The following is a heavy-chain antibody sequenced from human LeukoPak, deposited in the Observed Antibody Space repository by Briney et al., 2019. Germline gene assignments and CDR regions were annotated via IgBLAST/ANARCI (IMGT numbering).Heavy chain of an antibody. D-gene: IGHD3-22*01. CDR3: ARYMVSDSSGYYYGFDY. CDR1: GFTFSSYS. Sequence: GGSLRLSCAASGFTFSSYSMNWVRQAPGKRLEWVSYISSSSSSTIYYAGSVKGRFTISRDNAKNSLHLQMNSLRDEDTAVYYCARYMVSDSSGYYYGFDYWGQGTLVTVSS. J-gene: IGHJ4*02. V-gene: IGHV3-48*02. CDR2: ISSSSSSTI.